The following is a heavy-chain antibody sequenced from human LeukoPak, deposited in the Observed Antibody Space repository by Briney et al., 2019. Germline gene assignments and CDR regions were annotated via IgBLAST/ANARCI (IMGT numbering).Heavy chain of an antibody. V-gene: IGHV3-48*03. CDR1: GFTFSSCE. CDR3: ARDSYCSGGSCLPFFDY. J-gene: IGHJ4*02. Sequence: PGGSLRLSCAASGFTFSSCEMNWVRQAPGKGLEWVSYISSSGSTIYYADSVKGRFTISRDNAKNSLYLQMNSLRAEDTAVYYCARDSYCSGGSCLPFFDYWGQGTLVTVSS. D-gene: IGHD2-15*01. CDR2: ISSSGSTI.